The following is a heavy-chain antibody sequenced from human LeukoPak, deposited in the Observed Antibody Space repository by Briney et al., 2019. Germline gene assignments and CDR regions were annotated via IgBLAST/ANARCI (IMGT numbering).Heavy chain of an antibody. V-gene: IGHV1-69*04. CDR3: ARAMSGSSPGRWFDP. CDR2: IIPILGIA. D-gene: IGHD1-26*01. CDR1: GGTFSSYA. Sequence: GASVKVSCKASGGTFSSYAISWVRQAPGQGLEWKGRIIPILGIANYAQKFQGRVTITADKSTSTAYMELSSLRSEDTAVYYCARAMSGSSPGRWFDPWGQGTLVTVSS. J-gene: IGHJ5*02.